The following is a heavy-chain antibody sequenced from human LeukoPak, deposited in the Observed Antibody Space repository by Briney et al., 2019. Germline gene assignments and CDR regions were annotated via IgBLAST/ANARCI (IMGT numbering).Heavy chain of an antibody. V-gene: IGHV3-7*01. CDR3: ATSHDSAGNS. CDR2: INQDGRVK. Sequence: GGSLSLSCAASGFTFSNSWMSWVRQAPGKGLEWVANINQDGRVKYYVDSVKGRFTISRDNAKNSLYLQVTSLRAEDTAVYYCATSHDSAGNSWGQGTLVTVS. D-gene: IGHD6-13*01. CDR1: GFTFSNSW. J-gene: IGHJ5*02.